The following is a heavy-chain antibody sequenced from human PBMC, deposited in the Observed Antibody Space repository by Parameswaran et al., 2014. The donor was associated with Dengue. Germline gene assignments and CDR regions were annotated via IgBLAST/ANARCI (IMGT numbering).Heavy chain of an antibody. CDR3: ARGGYCSPTSCYAFPWFDP. D-gene: IGHD2-2*01. V-gene: IGHV4-34*01. J-gene: IGHJ5*02. CDR2: INHSGST. Sequence: WIRQPPGKGLEWIGDINHSGSTKYRSSLKSRVTISVDTSKNQFSLRLSSVTAADTAVYYCARGGYCSPTSCYAFPWFDPWGQGTLVTVSS.